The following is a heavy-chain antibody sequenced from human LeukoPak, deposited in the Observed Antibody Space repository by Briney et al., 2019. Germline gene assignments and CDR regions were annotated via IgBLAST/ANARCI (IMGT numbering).Heavy chain of an antibody. CDR1: GYTFNSQH. Sequence: VASVKVSCKASGYTFNSQHIHWVRQAPGQGVEWMGIIIPSGGGTNYAQKFQGRVTMTRDTSTSTVYLEMNSLRSDDTAVYYCARGCIRGGCFDSWGQGTLVTVSS. CDR3: ARGCIRGGCFDS. J-gene: IGHJ5*01. D-gene: IGHD5/OR15-5a*01. V-gene: IGHV1-46*02. CDR2: IIPSGGGT.